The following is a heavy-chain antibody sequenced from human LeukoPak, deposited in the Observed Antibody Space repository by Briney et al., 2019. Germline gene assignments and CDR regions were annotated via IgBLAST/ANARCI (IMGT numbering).Heavy chain of an antibody. CDR3: ARASGSGRNWFDP. Sequence: ASVKVSFKASGYTFTSYDINWVRQDTGQGLEWMGWMNPNSGNTGYAQKFQGRVTMTRNTSISTAYMELSSLRSEDTAVYYCARASGSGRNWFDPWGQGTLVTVSS. J-gene: IGHJ5*02. CDR1: GYTFTSYD. V-gene: IGHV1-8*01. D-gene: IGHD3-10*01. CDR2: MNPNSGNT.